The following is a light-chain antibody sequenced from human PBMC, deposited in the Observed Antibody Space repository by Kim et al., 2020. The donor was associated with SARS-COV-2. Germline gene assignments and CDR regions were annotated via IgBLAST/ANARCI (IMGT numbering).Light chain of an antibody. Sequence: SASVGDRVTITCRASQVIGNNLAWFQQRPGKAPKLLISGAFTLQSGVPSIFSGGGSGTEFTLTISSLQPESFATYYCLQFNSYPLTFGGGTKLEI. CDR1: QVIGNN. J-gene: IGKJ4*01. V-gene: IGKV1-9*01. CDR3: LQFNSYPLT. CDR2: GAF.